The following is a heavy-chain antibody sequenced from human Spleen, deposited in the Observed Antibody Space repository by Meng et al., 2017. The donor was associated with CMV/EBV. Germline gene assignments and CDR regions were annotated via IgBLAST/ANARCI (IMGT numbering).Heavy chain of an antibody. CDR3: AKSLTYYYDSSGYYPFDY. J-gene: IGHJ4*02. D-gene: IGHD3-22*01. Sequence: GESLKISCAASGFIFSNYAMHWVRQAPGKGLEWVAVISYDGSKEYYADSVKGRFTISRDNSKNTLYLQMNSLRAEDTAVYYCAKSLTYYYDSSGYYPFDYWGQGTLVTVSS. CDR2: ISYDGSKE. V-gene: IGHV3-30-3*02. CDR1: GFIFSNYA.